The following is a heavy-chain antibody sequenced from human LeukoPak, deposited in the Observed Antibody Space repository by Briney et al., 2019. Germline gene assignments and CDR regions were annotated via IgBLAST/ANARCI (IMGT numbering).Heavy chain of an antibody. CDR1: GGSISRYY. Sequence: SETLSLTCTVPGGSISRYYWSWIRQPPGKRLEWIGYIYYSGSTNYNPSLKSRVTISVDTSKNQFSLKLSSVTAADTAVYYCARGGIGAAGPVGYWGQGTLVTVSS. J-gene: IGHJ4*02. V-gene: IGHV4-59*01. CDR2: IYYSGST. D-gene: IGHD6-13*01. CDR3: ARGGIGAAGPVGY.